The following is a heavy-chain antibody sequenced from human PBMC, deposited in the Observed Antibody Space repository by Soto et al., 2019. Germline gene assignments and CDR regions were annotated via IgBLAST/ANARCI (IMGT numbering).Heavy chain of an antibody. CDR3: ARRGGYCSGGSCKSPDPPYYYYMDV. J-gene: IGHJ6*03. D-gene: IGHD2-15*01. V-gene: IGHV5-51*01. CDR1: GYSFTSYW. CDR2: IYPGDSDT. Sequence: GESLKISCKGSGYSFTSYWIGWVRQMPGKGLEWMGIIYPGDSDTRYSPSFQGQVTISADKSISTAYLQWSSLKASDTAMYYCARRGGYCSGGSCKSPDPPYYYYMDVWGKGTTVTVSS.